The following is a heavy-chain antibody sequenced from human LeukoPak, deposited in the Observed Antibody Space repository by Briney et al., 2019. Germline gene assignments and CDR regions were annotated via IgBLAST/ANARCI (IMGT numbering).Heavy chain of an antibody. V-gene: IGHV3-23*01. CDR1: GFTFNIFA. J-gene: IGHJ4*02. CDR2: ISGSGIST. CDR3: AKDQHGYDKPIDY. D-gene: IGHD5-12*01. Sequence: GGSLRLSCAASGFTFNIFAMNWVRQASGRGLEWVSAISGSGISTYYADSVKGHFTISRDNSKNTLYLQINSLRAEDTAVYFCAKDQHGYDKPIDYWGQGTLVTVSS.